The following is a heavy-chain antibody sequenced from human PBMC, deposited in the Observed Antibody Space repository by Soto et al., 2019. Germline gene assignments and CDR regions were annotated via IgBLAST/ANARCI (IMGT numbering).Heavy chain of an antibody. D-gene: IGHD6-13*01. Sequence: GASVKVSCKVSGYTLTELSMHWVRQAPGKGLEWMGGFDPEDGETIYAQKFQGRVTMTEDTSTDTAYMELSSLRSEDTAVYYCATGGSSSWYRPDAFDIWGQVTMVTVSS. J-gene: IGHJ3*02. V-gene: IGHV1-24*01. CDR2: FDPEDGET. CDR3: ATGGSSSWYRPDAFDI. CDR1: GYTLTELS.